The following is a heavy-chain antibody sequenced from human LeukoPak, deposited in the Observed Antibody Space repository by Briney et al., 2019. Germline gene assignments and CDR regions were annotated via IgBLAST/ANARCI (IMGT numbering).Heavy chain of an antibody. CDR3: ARDFTIAVAGDSDY. CDR2: MNPNSGNT. D-gene: IGHD6-19*01. CDR1: GYTFTSYD. V-gene: IGHV1-8*01. Sequence: GASVKVSCKASGYTFTSYDINWVRQATGQGLEWMGWMNPNSGNTGYAQKFQGRVTMTRNTSISTAYMELSSLRSEDTAVYYCARDFTIAVAGDSDYWGQGTLVTVSS. J-gene: IGHJ4*02.